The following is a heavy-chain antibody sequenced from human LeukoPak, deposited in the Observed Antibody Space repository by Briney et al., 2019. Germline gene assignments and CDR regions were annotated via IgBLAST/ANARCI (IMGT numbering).Heavy chain of an antibody. D-gene: IGHD1-26*01. Sequence: ASVKVSCKASGYTFTGYYMHWVRQAPGQGLEWMGWINPNSGGTNYAQKFQGRVTMTRDTSIGTAYMELSRLRSDDTAVYYCAKSVVGATPIRNWFDPWGQGTLVTVSS. J-gene: IGHJ5*02. CDR3: AKSVVGATPIRNWFDP. CDR1: GYTFTGYY. CDR2: INPNSGGT. V-gene: IGHV1-2*02.